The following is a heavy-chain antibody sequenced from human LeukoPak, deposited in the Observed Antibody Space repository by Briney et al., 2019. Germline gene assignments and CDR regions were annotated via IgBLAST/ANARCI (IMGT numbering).Heavy chain of an antibody. J-gene: IGHJ4*02. CDR1: GYTFTGYY. CDR3: ANLSYDSSGYYYFDY. V-gene: IGHV1-2*02. D-gene: IGHD3-22*01. Sequence: ASVTVSCKASGYTFTGYYMHWVRQAPGQGLEWMGWINPNSGGTNYAQKFQGRVTMTRDTSISTAYMELSRLRSDDTAVYYCANLSYDSSGYYYFDYWGQETLVTVSS. CDR2: INPNSGGT.